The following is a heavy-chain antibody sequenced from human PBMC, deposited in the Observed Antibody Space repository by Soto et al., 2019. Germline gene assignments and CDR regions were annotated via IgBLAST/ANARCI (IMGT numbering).Heavy chain of an antibody. CDR2: IYYIGNT. J-gene: IGHJ4*02. CDR3: XXXXXXXXGYYFET. V-gene: IGHV4-39*01. CDR1: GGSISSSSSY. Sequence: QLQLHESGPGLVRPSETLSLTCIVSGGSISSSSSYWGWIRQPPGKGLEWIGSIYYIGNTYYNPSLKSRVXIXXXXXXXXXXXXXXXXXXXXXXXXXXXXXXXXXXGYYFETWGQGTLVTVSS.